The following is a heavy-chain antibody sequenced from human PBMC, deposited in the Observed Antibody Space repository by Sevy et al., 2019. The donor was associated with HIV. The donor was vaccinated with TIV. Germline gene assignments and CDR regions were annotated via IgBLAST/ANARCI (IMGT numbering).Heavy chain of an antibody. V-gene: IGHV5-51*01. CDR2: IYPDDSDT. J-gene: IGHJ4*02. Sequence: GESLKISCKGSGYSFTSHWIGWVRHMPGKGLEWMGIIYPDDSDTRYSPSFQGQVTFSAAKSISTAYLQWSSLKASDTAMYYCATSRSGYFDSGGYYIYWGQGTLVTVSS. D-gene: IGHD3-22*01. CDR3: ATSRSGYFDSGGYYIY. CDR1: GYSFTSHW.